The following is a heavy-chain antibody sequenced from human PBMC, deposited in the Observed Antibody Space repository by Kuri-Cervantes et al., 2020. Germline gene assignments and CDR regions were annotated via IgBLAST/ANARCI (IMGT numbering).Heavy chain of an antibody. D-gene: IGHD3-22*01. V-gene: IGHV1-18*01. CDR2: ISAYNGNT. Sequence: ASVKVSCKASGYTFTSYGIRWVRQAPGQGLEWMGWISAYNGNTNYAQKLQGRVTMTTDTSTSTAYMELRSLRSDDTAVYYCARYYYYSSLSPRYYYYYGIDVWGQGTTVTVSS. CDR1: GYTFTSYG. J-gene: IGHJ6*02. CDR3: ARYYYYSSLSPRYYYYYGIDV.